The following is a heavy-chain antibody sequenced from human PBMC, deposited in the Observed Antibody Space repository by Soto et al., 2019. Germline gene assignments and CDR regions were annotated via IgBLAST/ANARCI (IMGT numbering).Heavy chain of an antibody. Sequence: TLSLTCTVSGGSISSGGYYWSWIRQHPGKGLEWIGYIYYSGSTYYNPSLKSRVTTSVDTSKNQFSLKLSSVTAADTAVYYCAREIYDSSGYYPDAFDIWGQGTMVTVSS. CDR2: IYYSGST. D-gene: IGHD3-22*01. CDR1: GGSISSGGYY. V-gene: IGHV4-31*03. J-gene: IGHJ3*02. CDR3: AREIYDSSGYYPDAFDI.